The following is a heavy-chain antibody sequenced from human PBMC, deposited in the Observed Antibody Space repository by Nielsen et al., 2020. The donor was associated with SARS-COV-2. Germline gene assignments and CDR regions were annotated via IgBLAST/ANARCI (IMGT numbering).Heavy chain of an antibody. CDR2: ISAYNGNT. CDR3: ARSRGSYYGSGYGMDV. D-gene: IGHD3-10*01. V-gene: IGHV1-18*01. Sequence: WVRQAPGQGLEWVGWISAYNGNTNYAQKLQGRVTMTTDTSTSTAYMELRSLRSDDTAVYYCARSRGSYYGSGYGMDVWGQGTTVTVSS. J-gene: IGHJ6*02.